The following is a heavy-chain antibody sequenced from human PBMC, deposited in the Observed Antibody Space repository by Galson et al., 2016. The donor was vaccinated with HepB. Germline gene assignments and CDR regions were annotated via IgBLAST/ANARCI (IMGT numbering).Heavy chain of an antibody. Sequence: SVKVSCKASGYNFNSHDINWVRQAAGQGLEWMGWTIPLIRTTNYAQKFQGRVTMTADESTRTAYMELSNLTAEDTALYYCARSRGSLGWFDPWGQGTLVIVSS. CDR3: ARSRGSLGWFDP. D-gene: IGHD3-3*01. CDR1: GYNFNSHD. V-gene: IGHV1-69*13. CDR2: TIPLIRTT. J-gene: IGHJ5*02.